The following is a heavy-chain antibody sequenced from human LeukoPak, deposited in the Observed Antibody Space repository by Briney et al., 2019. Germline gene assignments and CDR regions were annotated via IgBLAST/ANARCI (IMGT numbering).Heavy chain of an antibody. CDR2: ISGSGGCT. V-gene: IGHV3-23*01. D-gene: IGHD4-17*01. Sequence: GGSLRLSCAASGFTFSSYAMSWFRQALGKGLEWVSAISGSGGCTYYADSVKGRFAISRDNSKNTLYLQMNSLRAEDTAVYYCAKDLVAVTTATDYWGQGTLVTVSS. CDR1: GFTFSSYA. CDR3: AKDLVAVTTATDY. J-gene: IGHJ4*02.